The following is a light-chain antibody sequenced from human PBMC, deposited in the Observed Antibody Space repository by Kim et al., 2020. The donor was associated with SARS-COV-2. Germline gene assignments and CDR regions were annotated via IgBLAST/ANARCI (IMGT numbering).Light chain of an antibody. Sequence: SSELTQDPAVSVALGQTVRITCQGDSLRSYYASWYQQKPGQAPVLVIYGKNNRPSGIPDRFSGSSSGNTASLTITGAQAEDEADYYCNSRDNSFYVFGTGTKVTVL. CDR2: GKN. J-gene: IGLJ1*01. CDR1: SLRSYY. CDR3: NSRDNSFYV. V-gene: IGLV3-19*01.